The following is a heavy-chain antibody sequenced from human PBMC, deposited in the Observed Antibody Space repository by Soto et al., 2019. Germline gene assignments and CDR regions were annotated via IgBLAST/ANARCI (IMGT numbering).Heavy chain of an antibody. CDR2: INHSGST. J-gene: IGHJ4*02. CDR1: GGSFSGYY. CDR3: ARARGYSGYPYGIAAAGTLDY. D-gene: IGHD6-13*01. Sequence: SETLSLTCAVYGGSFSGYYWSWIRQPPGKGLEWIGEINHSGSTNYNPSLKSRVTISVDTSKNQFSLKLSSVTAADTAVYYCARARGYSGYPYGIAAAGTLDYWGQGTLVTVSS. V-gene: IGHV4-34*01.